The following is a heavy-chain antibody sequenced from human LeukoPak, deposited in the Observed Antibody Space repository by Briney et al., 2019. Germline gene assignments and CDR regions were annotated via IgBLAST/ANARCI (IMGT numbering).Heavy chain of an antibody. CDR1: GVSVRSYF. Sequence: SETLSLTCTVSGVSVRSYFWIWIRQPAGRGLEWIGRIDASGSTNFNPSLKSRVTMSMDSSKNEFSLKLSSVTAADTAVYYCARERLRYGMDVWGQGTTVTVSS. CDR2: IDASGST. J-gene: IGHJ6*02. D-gene: IGHD4-17*01. V-gene: IGHV4-4*07. CDR3: ARERLRYGMDV.